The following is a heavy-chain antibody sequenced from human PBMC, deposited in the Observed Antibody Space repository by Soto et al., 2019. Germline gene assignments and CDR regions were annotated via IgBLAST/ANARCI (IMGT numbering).Heavy chain of an antibody. J-gene: IGHJ3*02. V-gene: IGHV3-30*18. CDR3: AKDWWVRGTGAFDI. D-gene: IGHD3-10*01. CDR1: GFTFSSYG. CDR2: ISYDGSNK. Sequence: GGSLRLSCAASGFTFSSYGMHWVRQAPGKGLEWVAVISYDGSNKYYADSVKGRFTISRDNSKNTLYLQMNSLRAEDTAVYYCAKDWWVRGTGAFDIWGQGTMVTVSS.